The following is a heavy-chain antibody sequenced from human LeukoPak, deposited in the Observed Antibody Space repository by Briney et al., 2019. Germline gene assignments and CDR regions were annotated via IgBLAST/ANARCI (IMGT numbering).Heavy chain of an antibody. J-gene: IGHJ4*02. CDR1: GFTSSNAY. V-gene: IGHV3-15*01. CDR2: IKSKTDGGTT. Sequence: GGSLRLSCTAPGFTSSNAYMSWVRQAPGKGLEGVGRIKSKTDGGTTDYVAPVKGRFTISRDDSKDTLYLQMNSLKTEDTAAYYCTTESPHSDYWGQGTLVTVSS. CDR3: TTESPHSDY.